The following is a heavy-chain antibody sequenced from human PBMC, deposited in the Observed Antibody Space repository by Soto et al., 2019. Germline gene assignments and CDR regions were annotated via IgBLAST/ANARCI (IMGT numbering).Heavy chain of an antibody. CDR1: GDSVSNNRDA. CDR3: ARDHPYGGSILGY. Sequence: QVELQQSGPGLVQPSQTLSLTCAISGDSVSNNRDAWNWIRQSPSRGLEWLGRTYYRSGWFYNYADSLEGRITINVDSSKNHFSLQPLSATPEDTAVYYCARDHPYGGSILGYWGQGSLVTV. D-gene: IGHD4-17*01. J-gene: IGHJ4*02. V-gene: IGHV6-1*01. CDR2: TYYRSGWFY.